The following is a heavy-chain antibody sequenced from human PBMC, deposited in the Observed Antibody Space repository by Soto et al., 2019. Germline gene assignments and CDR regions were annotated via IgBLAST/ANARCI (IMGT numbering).Heavy chain of an antibody. D-gene: IGHD5-12*01. V-gene: IGHV3-23*01. CDR3: AKRRTEEATILDY. CDR1: GFTFFRYA. J-gene: IGHJ4*02. Sequence: GGSLRLSCAASGFTFFRYAMTWVRQAPGKRPEWVSTIGDREDAKHYADSVKGRFTVSRDDSRNMLYLQMDRLRVEDTAVYYCAKRRTEEATILDYWGQGILVTVSS. CDR2: IGDREDAK.